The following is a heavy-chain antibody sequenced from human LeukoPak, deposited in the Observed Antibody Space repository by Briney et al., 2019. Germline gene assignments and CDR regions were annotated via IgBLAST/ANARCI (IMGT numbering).Heavy chain of an antibody. Sequence: GGSLRLSCAASGFTFSSYAMSWVRQAPGKGLELVGRIKSKTSGGTIDYAAPVRGRFTISRDDTESMVFLQMSSLKIEDTAVYYCTRESGYKTSRQRGFDSWGQGILVTVSS. CDR2: IKSKTSGGTI. V-gene: IGHV3-15*01. J-gene: IGHJ4*02. CDR3: TRESGYKTSRQRGFDS. D-gene: IGHD5-12*01. CDR1: GFTFSSYA.